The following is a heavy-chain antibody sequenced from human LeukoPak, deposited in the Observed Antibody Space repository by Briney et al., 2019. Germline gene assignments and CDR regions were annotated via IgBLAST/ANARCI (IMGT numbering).Heavy chain of an antibody. CDR2: ISGSGGST. V-gene: IGHV3-23*01. D-gene: IGHD5-18*01. CDR3: ARADWDTAMIDY. J-gene: IGHJ4*02. Sequence: GGSLRLSCAASGFTFSSYAMSWVRQAPGKGLEWDSAISGSGGSTYYADSVKGRFTISRDNAKNSLYLQMNSLRAEDTAVYYCARADWDTAMIDYWGQGTLVTVSS. CDR1: GFTFSSYA.